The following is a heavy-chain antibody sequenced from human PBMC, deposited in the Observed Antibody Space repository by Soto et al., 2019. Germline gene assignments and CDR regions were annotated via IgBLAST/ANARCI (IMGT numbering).Heavy chain of an antibody. CDR3: ASSWLVP. Sequence: QVQLQESGPGLVKPSGTLSLTCAVSGGSISSSNWLSWVRQPPGKGLEWIGEIYHSGSTNYNPSLKSRGTIAVDKSKNQFSPKLSSLTAAGTAVYYCASSWLVPWGQGTLVTVSS. J-gene: IGHJ5*02. CDR2: IYHSGST. CDR1: GGSISSSNW. D-gene: IGHD6-19*01. V-gene: IGHV4-4*02.